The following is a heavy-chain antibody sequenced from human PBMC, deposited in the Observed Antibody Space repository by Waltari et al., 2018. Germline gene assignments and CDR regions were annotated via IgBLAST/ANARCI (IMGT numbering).Heavy chain of an antibody. CDR1: GYTFTDYY. V-gene: IGHV1-69-2*01. J-gene: IGHJ4*02. D-gene: IGHD1-26*01. Sequence: EVQLVQSGAEVKKPGATVKISCKVSGYTFTDYYMHWVQQAPGKGLEWIGLFEHEEGETIDAEKFKGRAKITRNTSRSTDYMELCSLRYEDTAVYYCARGHLGANPEDDWGQGTLVTVSS. CDR2: FEHEEGET. CDR3: ARGHLGANPEDD.